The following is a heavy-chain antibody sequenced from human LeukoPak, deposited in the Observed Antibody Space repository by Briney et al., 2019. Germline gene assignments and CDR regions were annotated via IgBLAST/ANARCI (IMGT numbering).Heavy chain of an antibody. CDR1: GYSFTTYW. D-gene: IGHD6-19*01. CDR2: IYPGDSDI. Sequence: GESLKISCKGSGYSFTTYWIGWVRQMPGKGLEWMGIIYPGDSDIRYSPSFQGQVTISAHKSISTAYLQWSSLKASDTAMYYCARRIAVAGPGYYFDYWGQGTLVTVSS. J-gene: IGHJ4*02. CDR3: ARRIAVAGPGYYFDY. V-gene: IGHV5-51*01.